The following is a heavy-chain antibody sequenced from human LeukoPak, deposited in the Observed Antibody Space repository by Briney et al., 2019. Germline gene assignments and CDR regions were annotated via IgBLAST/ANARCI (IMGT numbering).Heavy chain of an antibody. Sequence: GGSLRLSCAASGYTVSSNYMSWVRQAPGKGLEWVSAIYSGGSTYYADSVKGRFTISRDNAKNSLYLQMNSLRAEDTAVYYCAREGPIVATIGWFDPWGQGTLVTVS. J-gene: IGHJ5*02. CDR2: IYSGGST. V-gene: IGHV3-53*01. CDR1: GYTVSSNY. CDR3: AREGPIVATIGWFDP. D-gene: IGHD5-12*01.